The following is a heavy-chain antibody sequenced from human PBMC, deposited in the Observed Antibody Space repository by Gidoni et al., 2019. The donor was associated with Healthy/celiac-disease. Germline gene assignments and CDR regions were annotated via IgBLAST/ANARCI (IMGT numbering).Heavy chain of an antibody. Sequence: QLQLQESGPGLVKPSETLSLTCTVSGGSISGSSYYWGWIRQPPGKGLEWIGSIYYSGSTYYNPSLKSRVTISVDTSKNQFSLKLSSVTAADTAVYYCATIAAAGTSTYDYWGQGTLVTVSS. D-gene: IGHD6-13*01. CDR2: IYYSGST. V-gene: IGHV4-39*01. CDR1: GGSISGSSYY. CDR3: ATIAAAGTSTYDY. J-gene: IGHJ4*02.